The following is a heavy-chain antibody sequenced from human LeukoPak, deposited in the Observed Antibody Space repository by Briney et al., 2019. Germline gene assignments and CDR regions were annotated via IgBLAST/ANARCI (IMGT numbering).Heavy chain of an antibody. CDR1: GFTFSSYW. CDR3: ARELGRFDYVIDY. D-gene: IGHD4-17*01. CDR2: IKQDGSEK. J-gene: IGHJ4*02. V-gene: IGHV3-7*01. Sequence: QTGGSLRLSCAASGFTFSSYWMSWVRQAPGKGLEWVANIKQDGSEKYYVDSVKGRFTISRDNAKNSLYLQMNSLRAEDTAVYYCARELGRFDYVIDYWGQGTLVTVSS.